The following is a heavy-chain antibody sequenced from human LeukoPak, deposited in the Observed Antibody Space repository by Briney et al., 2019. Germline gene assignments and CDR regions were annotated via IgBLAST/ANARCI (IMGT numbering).Heavy chain of an antibody. V-gene: IGHV1-2*02. D-gene: IGHD2-21*02. CDR3: AREFRVVMTAFLDY. J-gene: IGHJ4*02. CDR1: GYTFSDNY. CDR2: IKPNTGAT. Sequence: ASVKVSCKASGYTFSDNYIHWVRQAPGQGLEWVGWIKPNTGATHYSKRFQGRVTMTRDTSVSTAYMELTSLRPDDTAVYFCAREFRVVMTAFLDYWGQGTLAIVSS.